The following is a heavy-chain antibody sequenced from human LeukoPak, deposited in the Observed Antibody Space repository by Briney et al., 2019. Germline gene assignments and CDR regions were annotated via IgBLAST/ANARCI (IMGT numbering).Heavy chain of an antibody. CDR1: GFTFSSYA. J-gene: IGHJ4*02. CDR2: ISYDGSNK. Sequence: GRSLRLSCAASGFTFSSYAMHWVRQAPGKGLAWVAVISYDGSNKKYADSVKGRFTISRVNSQKTLYLQMNSLRAEDAAVYYCARGAARMVEMGTMISFEYWGQGTLVTVSS. V-gene: IGHV3-30*04. CDR3: ARGAARMVEMGTMISFEY. D-gene: IGHD5-24*01.